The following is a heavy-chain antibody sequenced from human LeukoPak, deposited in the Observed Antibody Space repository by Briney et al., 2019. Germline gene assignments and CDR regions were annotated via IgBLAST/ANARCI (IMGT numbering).Heavy chain of an antibody. J-gene: IGHJ4*02. CDR1: GYTFTGYY. D-gene: IGHD6-19*01. CDR2: INPNSGGT. V-gene: IGHV1-2*02. Sequence: GASVKVSCKASGYTFTGYYMHWVRQAPGQGLEWMGWINPNSGGTNYAQKFQGRVTMTRDTSISTAYMELSRLRSDDTAVYYCARGQVDDPLRSIAVAGLVDYWGQGTLVTVSS. CDR3: ARGQVDDPLRSIAVAGLVDY.